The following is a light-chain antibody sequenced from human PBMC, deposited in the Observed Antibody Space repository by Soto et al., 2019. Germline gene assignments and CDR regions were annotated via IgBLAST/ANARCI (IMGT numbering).Light chain of an antibody. V-gene: IGKV3-11*01. CDR2: DAS. CDR3: QQRSNWPSIT. Sequence: EIVLTQSPATLSFSPGERATLSCRASQSFSSYLAWYQQKPGQAPRLLIYDASNRATGIPARFSGSGSGTDFTLTISSLEPEDFAVYYCQQRSNWPSITFGQGTRLEIK. J-gene: IGKJ5*01. CDR1: QSFSSY.